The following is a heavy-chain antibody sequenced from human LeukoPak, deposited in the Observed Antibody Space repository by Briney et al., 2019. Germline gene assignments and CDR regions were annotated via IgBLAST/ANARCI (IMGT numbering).Heavy chain of an antibody. D-gene: IGHD6-13*01. J-gene: IGHJ4*02. CDR1: GFTFSSYA. CDR3: ARDPYGSSSVGY. V-gene: IGHV3-30*03. Sequence: GGSLRLSCAASGFTFSSYAMSWVRQAPGKGLEWVAVISYDGSNKYYADSVKGRFTISRDNSKNTLYLQMNSLRAEDTAVYYCARDPYGSSSVGYWGQGTLVTVSS. CDR2: ISYDGSNK.